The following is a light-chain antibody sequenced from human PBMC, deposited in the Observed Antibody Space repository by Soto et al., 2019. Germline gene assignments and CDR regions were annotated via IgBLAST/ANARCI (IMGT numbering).Light chain of an antibody. V-gene: IGLV1-47*01. CDR2: RTN. J-gene: IGLJ3*02. CDR1: SSNIGSNY. Sequence: QSVLTQPPSASGTPGQRVTISCSGSSSNIGSNYVYWYQQLPGTAPKHIIYRTNQRPSGVPDRFSGYKSGTSASLAISGLRSEDEADYYWAAWDDSLSGLWVFGGGTKLTVL. CDR3: AAWDDSLSGLWV.